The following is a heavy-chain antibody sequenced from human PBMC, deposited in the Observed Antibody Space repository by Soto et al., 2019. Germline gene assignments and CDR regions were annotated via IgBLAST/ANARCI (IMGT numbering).Heavy chain of an antibody. Sequence: GGSLRLSCAASGFTFSSYAMHWVRQAPGKGLEWVAVISYDGSNKYYADSVKGRFTISRDNSKNTLYLQMNSLRAEDTAVYYCARGSGSYYLGPYYFDYWGQGTLVTVSS. CDR1: GFTFSSYA. J-gene: IGHJ4*02. CDR3: ARGSGSYYLGPYYFDY. V-gene: IGHV3-30-3*01. CDR2: ISYDGSNK. D-gene: IGHD3-10*01.